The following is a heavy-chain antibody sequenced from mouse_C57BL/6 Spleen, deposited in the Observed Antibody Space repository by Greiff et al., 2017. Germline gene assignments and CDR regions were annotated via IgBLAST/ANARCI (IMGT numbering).Heavy chain of an antibody. Sequence: ESGPGLVKPSQSLSLTCSVTGYSITRGYYWNWIRQFPGNKLEWMGYISYDGSNNYNPSLKNRISITRDTSKNQFFLKLNSVTTEDTATYYCARVDYYFDYWGQGTTLTVSS. CDR3: ARVDYYFDY. J-gene: IGHJ2*01. V-gene: IGHV3-6*01. CDR1: GYSITRGYY. CDR2: ISYDGSN. D-gene: IGHD2-4*01.